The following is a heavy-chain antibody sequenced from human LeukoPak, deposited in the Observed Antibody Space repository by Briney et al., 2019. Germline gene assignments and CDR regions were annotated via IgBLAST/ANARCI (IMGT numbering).Heavy chain of an antibody. J-gene: IGHJ3*01. Sequence: SETLSLTCSVSGDSIIGYYWGWIRQPPGKGLEWIGHIYYTGNTYYNSSLKSRVTISLDTSKNQFSLKVISMTAADTAAYYCTKSDGYGLIRTCGRGTMVTVSS. D-gene: IGHD3-10*01. CDR2: IYYTGNT. CDR3: TKSDGYGLIRT. V-gene: IGHV4-39*07. CDR1: GDSIIGYY.